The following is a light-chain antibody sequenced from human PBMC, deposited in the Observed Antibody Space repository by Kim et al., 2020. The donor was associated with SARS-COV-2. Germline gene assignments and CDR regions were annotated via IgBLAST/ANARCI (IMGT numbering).Light chain of an antibody. Sequence: NFMLTQPHSVSESPGKTVTISCTRSSGSIVSNYVQWYQQRQGSAPTTVIYEDNQRRSGVPDRFSGSIDSSSNSASLTISGLKTEDEAGYYCQSYDNNIVIFGGGTQLTVL. V-gene: IGLV6-57*03. CDR1: SGSIVSNY. J-gene: IGLJ2*01. CDR3: QSYDNNIVI. CDR2: EDN.